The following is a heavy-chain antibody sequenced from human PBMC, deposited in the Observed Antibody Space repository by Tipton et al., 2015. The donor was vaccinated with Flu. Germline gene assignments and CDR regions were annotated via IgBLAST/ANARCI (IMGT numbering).Heavy chain of an antibody. J-gene: IGHJ4*02. CDR1: GYTFTSYG. CDR2: ISPYSDNR. Sequence: QLVQSGAELKKPGASVKVSCKASGYTFTSYGISWVRQAPGQGLEWMGWISPYSDNRNHAQRFQGRITMTTDTSTSTAFMELRGLRSDDTAMYYCARDMPQGIVVIPPAKRFDFWGQGTLVTVAS. D-gene: IGHD2-2*01. V-gene: IGHV1-18*01. CDR3: ARDMPQGIVVIPPAKRFDF.